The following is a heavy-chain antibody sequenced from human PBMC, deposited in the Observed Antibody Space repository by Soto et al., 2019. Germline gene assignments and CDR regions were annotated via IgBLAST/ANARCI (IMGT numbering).Heavy chain of an antibody. CDR2: ISWNSDNI. CDR3: AKDLYSNYGDAFDI. CDR1: GFTFDDYA. J-gene: IGHJ3*02. V-gene: IGHV3-9*03. D-gene: IGHD4-4*01. Sequence: EVQLVESGGGLVQPGRSLRLSCAASGFTFDDYAMHWVRQAPGKGLEWVSGISWNSDNIGYADSVKGRFTISRYNVKNSLYLQMNSLCAEDMALYYCAKDLYSNYGDAFDIWGQGTMVTVSS.